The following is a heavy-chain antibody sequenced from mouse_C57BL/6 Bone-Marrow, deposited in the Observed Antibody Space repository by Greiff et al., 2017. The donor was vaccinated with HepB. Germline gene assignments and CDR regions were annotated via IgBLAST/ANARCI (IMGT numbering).Heavy chain of an antibody. CDR1: GYTFTSYW. CDR2: IDPSDSYT. J-gene: IGHJ4*01. CDR3: AREYAMDY. V-gene: IGHV1-69*01. Sequence: QVQLQQSGAELMMPGASVKLSCKASGYTFTSYWMHWVKQRPGQGLEWIGEIDPSDSYTNYNQKFKGKSTLTVDKSSSTAYMQLSSLTSEDSAVYYCAREYAMDYWGQGTSVTVSS.